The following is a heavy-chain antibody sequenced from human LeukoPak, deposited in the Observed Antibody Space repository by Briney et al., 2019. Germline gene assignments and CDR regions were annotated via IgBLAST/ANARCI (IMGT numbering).Heavy chain of an antibody. CDR1: GDSVSSNSAT. Sequence: SQTLSLTCGISGDSVSSNSATWDWIRQSPSRGLEWLGRTWYRSNWYNDSALSVRSRITINPDTSKNQFSPQLHSVTPEDTAVYYCARSIEHFDYWGQGTLVTVSS. D-gene: IGHD2-21*01. CDR3: ARSIEHFDY. J-gene: IGHJ4*02. CDR2: TWYRSNWYN. V-gene: IGHV6-1*01.